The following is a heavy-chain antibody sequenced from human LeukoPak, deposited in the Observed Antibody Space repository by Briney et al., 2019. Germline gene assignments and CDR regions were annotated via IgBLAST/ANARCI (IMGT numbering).Heavy chain of an antibody. CDR1: GYRFTTYW. D-gene: IGHD5-18*01. CDR3: ARQGYSYGYFHLDY. J-gene: IGHJ4*02. Sequence: GESLKISCKSSGYRFTTYWIGWVRQMPGKGLECMGIIYPGDSDTRYSPSFQGQVTISVDKSISTAYPQWSSLKASDTAMYYCARQGYSYGYFHLDYWGQGTLVTVSS. V-gene: IGHV5-51*01. CDR2: IYPGDSDT.